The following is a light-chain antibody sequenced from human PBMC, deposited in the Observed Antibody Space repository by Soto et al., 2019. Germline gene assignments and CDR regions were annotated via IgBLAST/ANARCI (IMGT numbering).Light chain of an antibody. CDR2: FAS. CDR1: QGVSTF. J-gene: IGKJ5*01. CDR3: QQANSFPFT. V-gene: IGKV1-12*02. Sequence: DIQMTQSPSSLSASLGDRVTITCRASQGVSTFLAWFQQKPGRAPKSLIYFASSLQSGVPSRFSGSGSGTDFTLTISSLQPEDFATYYCQQANSFPFTFGQGTRLEIK.